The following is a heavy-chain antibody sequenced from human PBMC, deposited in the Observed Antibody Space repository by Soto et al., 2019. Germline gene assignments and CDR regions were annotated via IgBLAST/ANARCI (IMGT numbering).Heavy chain of an antibody. Sequence: EVLLVESGGGLVQPGGPLTLPFAASGFWIVGYGWNWVGQAPGKGLEWVANIKGDGSERYYVDSVEGRFTISRDNTKNSLDLQMNSLRVEDTAVYYCAAGFPPDFWGRGTLVTVSS. CDR3: AAGFPPDF. D-gene: IGHD3-3*01. CDR1: GFWIVGYG. CDR2: IKGDGSER. V-gene: IGHV3-7*01. J-gene: IGHJ4*02.